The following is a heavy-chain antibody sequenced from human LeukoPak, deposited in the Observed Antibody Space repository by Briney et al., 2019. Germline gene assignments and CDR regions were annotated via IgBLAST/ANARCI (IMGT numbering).Heavy chain of an antibody. V-gene: IGHV4-59*01. J-gene: IGHJ3*02. Sequence: PSETLSLTCTVSGGSISSYYWSWIRQPPGKGLEWIGYIYYSGSTNYNPSLKSRVTISVVTSKNQFSLKLSSVTAADTAVYYCARDSSGWYYAFDIWGQGTMVTVSS. CDR2: IYYSGST. D-gene: IGHD6-19*01. CDR1: GGSISSYY. CDR3: ARDSSGWYYAFDI.